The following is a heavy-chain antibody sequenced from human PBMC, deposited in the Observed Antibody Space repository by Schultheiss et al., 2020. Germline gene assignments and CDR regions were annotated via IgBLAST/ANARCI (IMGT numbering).Heavy chain of an antibody. D-gene: IGHD3-10*01. Sequence: GSLRLSCSASGFTFSSYSMNWVRQAPGKGLEWVSYISSSSSTIYYADSVKGRFTISRDNAKNSLYLQMNSLRAEDTAVYYCARGEDYYGSNWWFDPWGQGTLVTVSS. V-gene: IGHV3-48*01. J-gene: IGHJ5*02. CDR2: ISSSSSTI. CDR3: ARGEDYYGSNWWFDP. CDR1: GFTFSSYS.